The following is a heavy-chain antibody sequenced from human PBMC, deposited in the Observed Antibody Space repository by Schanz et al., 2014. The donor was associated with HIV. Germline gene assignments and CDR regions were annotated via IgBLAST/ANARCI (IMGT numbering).Heavy chain of an antibody. CDR2: ISNDGSNE. J-gene: IGHJ6*02. V-gene: IGHV3-30*18. D-gene: IGHD3-10*01. Sequence: QVQLVESGEGLVKPGGSLRLSCTGSGFPFSSYAINWVRQAPGKGLEWVAVISNDGSNEYYADSVKGRFTLSRDNSENTVYLQMNSLRAEDTAVYYCAKEWYYGSGSMDYGLDVWGQGTTVTVS. CDR1: GFPFSSYA. CDR3: AKEWYYGSGSMDYGLDV.